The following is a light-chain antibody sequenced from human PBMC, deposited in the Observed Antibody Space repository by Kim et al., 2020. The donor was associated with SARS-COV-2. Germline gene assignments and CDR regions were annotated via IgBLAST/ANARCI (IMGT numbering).Light chain of an antibody. J-gene: IGKJ1*01. CDR2: WAS. CDR3: QQYYNSPWT. CDR1: QSVLYSSNNKNY. Sequence: ATINCKSSQSVLYSSNNKNYLAWYQQKPGQPPKLLIYWASTRESGVPDRFRGSGSGTDFTLTISSLQAEDVAVYYCQQYYNSPWTFGQGTKVEVK. V-gene: IGKV4-1*01.